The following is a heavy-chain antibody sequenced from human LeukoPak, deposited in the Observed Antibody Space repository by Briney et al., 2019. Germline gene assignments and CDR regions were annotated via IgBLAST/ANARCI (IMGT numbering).Heavy chain of an antibody. Sequence: GASVKVSCKASGYTFTSYDINWVRQAPGQGLEWMGWMSPNSGNTGYAQEFQGRVTMTRSTSISTAYMELSSLRSEDTAVYYCVRTPPNWGADYWGQGTLVTVSS. CDR1: GYTFTSYD. CDR2: MSPNSGNT. V-gene: IGHV1-8*01. D-gene: IGHD7-27*01. CDR3: VRTPPNWGADY. J-gene: IGHJ4*02.